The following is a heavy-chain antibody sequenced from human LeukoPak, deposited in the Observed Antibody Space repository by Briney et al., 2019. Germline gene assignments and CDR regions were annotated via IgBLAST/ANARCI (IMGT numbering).Heavy chain of an antibody. CDR3: ARLSYCSGGSCYSGVYYYYGMDV. Sequence: GESLKISCKGSGYGFTSYWIGWVRQMPGKGLEWMGIIYHGDSDTRYSPSFQGQVTISADKSISTAYLQWSSLKASDTAMYYCARLSYCSGGSCYSGVYYYYGMDVWGQGTTVTVSS. J-gene: IGHJ6*02. V-gene: IGHV5-51*01. CDR1: GYGFTSYW. D-gene: IGHD2-15*01. CDR2: IYHGDSDT.